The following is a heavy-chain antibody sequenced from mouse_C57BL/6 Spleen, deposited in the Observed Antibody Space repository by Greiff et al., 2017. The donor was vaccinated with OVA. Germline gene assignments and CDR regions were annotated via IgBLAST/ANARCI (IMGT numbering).Heavy chain of an antibody. CDR2: IDPSDSYT. CDR3: ARGGEPSYWYFDV. V-gene: IGHV1-69*01. CDR1: GYTFTSYW. Sequence: QVQLQQPGAELVMPGASVKLSCKASGYTFTSYWMHWVKQRPGQGLEWIGEIDPSDSYTNYNQKFKVKSTLTVDKSSSTAYMQLSGLTSEDSAVYYCARGGEPSYWYFDVWGTGTTVTVSS. J-gene: IGHJ1*03.